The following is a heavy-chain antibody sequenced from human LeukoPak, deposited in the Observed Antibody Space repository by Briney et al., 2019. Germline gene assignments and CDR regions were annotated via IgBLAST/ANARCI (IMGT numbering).Heavy chain of an antibody. CDR3: ASGSGYELGGAFDI. CDR1: GYTFTDHY. V-gene: IGHV1-2*02. J-gene: IGHJ3*02. D-gene: IGHD5-12*01. Sequence: ASVKVSCKASGYTFTDHYMHWVRQAPGQGLEWVGWINPNSGVTKSAQKFQDRVTMTWDTSISTAYMELSRLRSDDTAVYYCASGSGYELGGAFDIWGQGTMVTVSS. CDR2: INPNSGVT.